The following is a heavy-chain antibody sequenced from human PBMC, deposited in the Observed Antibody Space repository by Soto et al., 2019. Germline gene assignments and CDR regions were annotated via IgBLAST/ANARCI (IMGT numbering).Heavy chain of an antibody. CDR3: ARVLLGYSYGYRGWFAP. J-gene: IGHJ5*02. V-gene: IGHV1-69*01. Sequence: QVQLVQSGAEVKKPGSSVKVSCKASGGTFSSYAISWVRQAPGQGLEWMGGIIPIFGTATYAQKFQGRVTITADESTSTAYMELSSLRSEDTAVYYCARVLLGYSYGYRGWFAPWCKGPMVTVSS. CDR1: GGTFSSYA. D-gene: IGHD5-18*01. CDR2: IIPIFGTA.